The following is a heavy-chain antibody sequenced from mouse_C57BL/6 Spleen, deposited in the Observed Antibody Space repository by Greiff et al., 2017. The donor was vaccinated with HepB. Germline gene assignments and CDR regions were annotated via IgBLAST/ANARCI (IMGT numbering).Heavy chain of an antibody. V-gene: IGHV1-81*01. D-gene: IGHD1-1*01. CDR1: GYTFTSYG. CDR3: ARWRGITTVVAHFDY. CDR2: IYPRSGNT. J-gene: IGHJ2*01. Sequence: VQLQQSGAELARPGASVKLSCKASGYTFTSYGISWVKQRTGQGLEWIGEIYPRSGNTYYNEKFKGKATLTADKSSSTAYMELRSLTSEDSAVYFCARWRGITTVVAHFDYWGQGTTLTVSS.